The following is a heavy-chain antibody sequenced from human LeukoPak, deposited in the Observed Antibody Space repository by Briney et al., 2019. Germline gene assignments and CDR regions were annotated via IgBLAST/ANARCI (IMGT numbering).Heavy chain of an antibody. J-gene: IGHJ1*01. D-gene: IGHD2-2*01. CDR2: IWYDGSEK. Sequence: PGRSLRLSCAASGFTFSSYGMQWVRQAPGKGLEWVSVIWYDGSEKYYADSVKGRFTISRDNSKNTLYLQMNSLRAEDTAVYYCAKEEYQLPRSYFQHWGQGTLVTVSS. CDR3: AKEEYQLPRSYFQH. CDR1: GFTFSSYG. V-gene: IGHV3-33*06.